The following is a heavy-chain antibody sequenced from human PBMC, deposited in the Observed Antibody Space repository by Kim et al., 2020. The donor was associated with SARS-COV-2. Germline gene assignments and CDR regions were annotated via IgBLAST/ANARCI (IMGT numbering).Heavy chain of an antibody. CDR1: GFIFSSYG. V-gene: IGHV3-23*01. Sequence: GGSLRLSCAASGFIFSSYGISWVRQGPGKGLEWVSASGSGGGTYYADSVRGRFTISRDNSENTLYLQMNSLRAEDTAVYYCAKRGHCSSSTCSFDFWGQGTLVTVSS. CDR3: AKRGHCSSSTCSFDF. D-gene: IGHD2-2*01. J-gene: IGHJ4*02. CDR2: SGSGGGT.